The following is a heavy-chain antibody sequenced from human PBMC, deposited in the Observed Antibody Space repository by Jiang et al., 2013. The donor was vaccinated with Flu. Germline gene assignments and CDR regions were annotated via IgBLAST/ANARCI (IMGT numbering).Heavy chain of an antibody. CDR3: AHRLYDSSGYHFDY. J-gene: IGHJ4*02. CDR2: IYWDDDK. V-gene: IGHV2-5*02. Sequence: KPTQTLTLTCTFSGFSLRTTGVGVGWIRQPPGEALEWLALIYWDDDKRYSPSLKSRLTITKDTSKNQVVLTMTNMDPVDTATYYCAHRLYDSSGYHFDYWGQGTLVTVSS. D-gene: IGHD3-22*01. CDR1: GFSLRTTGVG.